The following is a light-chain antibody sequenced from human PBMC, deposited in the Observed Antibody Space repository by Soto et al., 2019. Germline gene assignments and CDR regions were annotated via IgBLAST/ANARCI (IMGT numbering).Light chain of an antibody. J-gene: IGLJ1*01. CDR1: NTDVGAYDY. V-gene: IGLV2-14*03. CDR2: DVI. CDR3: SSYSTISNLV. Sequence: QSALTQPASVSGSPGQSITISCSGTNTDVGAYDYVSWYQQHPGKAPKLILYDVITRHSGVSDRFSGSKSGNTASLTISGLQAEDEAEYFCSSYSTISNLVFGTGTKLTVL.